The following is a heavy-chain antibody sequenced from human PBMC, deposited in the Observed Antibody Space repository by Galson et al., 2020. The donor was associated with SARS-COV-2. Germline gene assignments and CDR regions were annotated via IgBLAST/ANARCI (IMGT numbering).Heavy chain of an antibody. J-gene: IGHJ3*02. Sequence: SETLSLTCAVSGTSISSGSNSWNWIRPPPGRGLEWIGYISHSGGTYYNPSLKSRVTISGDRSKNQFSLRLSSVTAADTAVYYCARLHYGEYAPEAFDIWGPGTRVTVAS. CDR3: ARLHYGEYAPEAFDI. D-gene: IGHD4-17*01. V-gene: IGHV4-30-2*01. CDR1: GTSISSGSNS. CDR2: ISHSGGT.